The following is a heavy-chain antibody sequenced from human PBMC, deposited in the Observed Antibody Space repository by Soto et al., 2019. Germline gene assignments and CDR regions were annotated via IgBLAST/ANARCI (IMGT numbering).Heavy chain of an antibody. CDR1: GYTFTSYG. D-gene: IGHD1-26*01. CDR3: ARDLGAQIVYC. Sequence: QVQLVQSGAEVKKPGASVKVSCKASGYTFTSYGITWVRQAPGQGLEWMGWISAYNGNTKYAQKFQGRXTXTXXTSTSTAYMELRSLGSEDTAVYYCARDLGAQIVYCWGQGTLVTVSS. J-gene: IGHJ1*01. V-gene: IGHV1-18*01. CDR2: ISAYNGNT.